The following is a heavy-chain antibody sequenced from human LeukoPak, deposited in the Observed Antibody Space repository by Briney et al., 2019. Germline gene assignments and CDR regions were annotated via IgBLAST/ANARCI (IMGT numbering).Heavy chain of an antibody. CDR3: TRAMAFYFDY. Sequence: GGSLRLSCAASGFTFSNACMSWVRQAPGKGRVGVGRIKSKTDGGTTDYAAPVKGRFTISRDESKNTLYLQKNSPKTADTAVYYCTRAMAFYFDYWGQGTLVTVSS. D-gene: IGHD3-10*01. CDR2: IKSKTDGGTT. CDR1: GFTFSNAC. V-gene: IGHV3-15*01. J-gene: IGHJ4*02.